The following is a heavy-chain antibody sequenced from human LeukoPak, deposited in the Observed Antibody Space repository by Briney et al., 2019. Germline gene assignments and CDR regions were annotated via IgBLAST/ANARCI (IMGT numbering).Heavy chain of an antibody. Sequence: PGGSLTLSCTVSASTLSNKNTNWVRQTPGKGLEWVSYISPSTSTIYYADSVKGRFTISRDNAKNSLFLQMNSLRDEETAVYYCARARTGYYSDYWGQGTLVTVST. CDR1: ASTLSNKN. CDR3: ARARTGYYSDY. V-gene: IGHV3-48*02. CDR2: ISPSTSTI. J-gene: IGHJ4*02. D-gene: IGHD2-8*02.